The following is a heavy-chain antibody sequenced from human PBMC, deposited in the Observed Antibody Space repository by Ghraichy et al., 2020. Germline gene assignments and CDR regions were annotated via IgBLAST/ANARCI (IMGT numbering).Heavy chain of an antibody. CDR2: IKQDGSEK. CDR1: GFTFSIYW. J-gene: IGHJ3*02. V-gene: IGHV3-7*01. D-gene: IGHD4-17*01. Sequence: GGSRRLSCAASGFTFSIYWMSWVRQAPGKGLEWVANIKQDGSEKYYVDSVKGRFTISRDNAKNSLYLQMNSLRAEDTAVYYCARAGAGDYGDYVGAFDIWGQGTMVTVSS. CDR3: ARAGAGDYGDYVGAFDI.